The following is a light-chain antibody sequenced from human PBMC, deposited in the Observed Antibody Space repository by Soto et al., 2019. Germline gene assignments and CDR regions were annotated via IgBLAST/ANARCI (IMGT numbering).Light chain of an antibody. CDR3: QQYNTYSWT. CDR1: QSISSW. Sequence: DIQMTQSPCTLSASVGDRVTITCRASQSISSWLAWYQQKPGKAPKLLIYAASSLESGVPSRFSGSGSGTEFTLTIRSLQPDDFATYYCQQYNTYSWTFGQGTKVEIK. J-gene: IGKJ1*01. CDR2: AAS. V-gene: IGKV1-5*01.